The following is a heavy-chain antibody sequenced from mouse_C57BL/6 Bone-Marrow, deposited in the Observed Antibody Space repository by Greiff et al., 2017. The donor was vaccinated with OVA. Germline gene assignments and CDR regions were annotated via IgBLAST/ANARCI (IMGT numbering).Heavy chain of an antibody. CDR2: IYPGSGST. V-gene: IGHV1-55*01. Sequence: QVQLQQPGAELVKPGASVKMSCKASGYTFTSYWITWVKQRPGQGLEWIGDIYPGSGSTNYNEKFKSKATLTVDTSSSTVYMELSRLTSEDSAVYFCARHEEGYDYDEGFAYWGQGTLVTVSA. J-gene: IGHJ3*01. CDR3: ARHEEGYDYDEGFAY. CDR1: GYTFTSYW. D-gene: IGHD2-4*01.